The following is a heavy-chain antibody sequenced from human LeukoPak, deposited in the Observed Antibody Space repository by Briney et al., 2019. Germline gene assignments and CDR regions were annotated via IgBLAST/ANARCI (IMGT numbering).Heavy chain of an antibody. D-gene: IGHD3-22*01. V-gene: IGHV4-59*01. CDR1: GGSISSYY. J-gene: IGHJ6*03. CDR2: IYYSGST. CDR3: ARNTEDSSGYYYVPTYYYYYYMDV. Sequence: SETLSLTCTVSGGSISSYYWSWIRQPPGKGLEWIGYIYYSGSTNYNPSLKSRVTISVDTSKNQFSLKLSSVTAADTAVYYCARNTEDSSGYYYVPTYYYYYYMDVWGKGTTVTVSS.